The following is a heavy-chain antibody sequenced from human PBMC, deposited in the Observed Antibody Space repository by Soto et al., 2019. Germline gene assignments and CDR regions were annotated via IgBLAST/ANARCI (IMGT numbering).Heavy chain of an antibody. CDR1: GFTFSSYW. CDR2: IKQDGSEK. CDR3: ALGLGYCSSTSCREYYYYVDA. J-gene: IGHJ6*03. Sequence: PGGSLRLSCAASGFTFSSYWRSWVRQAPGKGLEWVANIKQDGSEKYYVDSVKGRFTISRDNAKNSLYLQMNSLRAEDTAVYYCALGLGYCSSTSCREYYYYVDAWGKGTTVTVSS. V-gene: IGHV3-7*03. D-gene: IGHD2-2*01.